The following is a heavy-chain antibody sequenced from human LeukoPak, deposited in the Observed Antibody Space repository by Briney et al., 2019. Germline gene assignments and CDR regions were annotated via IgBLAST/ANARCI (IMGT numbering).Heavy chain of an antibody. CDR1: GFTFSDYY. D-gene: IGHD3-16*01. CDR3: ARMIMFRGVPSAALDS. CDR2: ITDSGVFT. Sequence: GGSLRLSCAVSGFTFSDYYMSWIRQAPGRGLEWVSYITDSGVFTKYTDSVKARFTISRDNAQNSLSLQLNSLRVEDTAIYYCARMIMFRGVPSAALDSWGQGTLVTVSS. J-gene: IGHJ4*02. V-gene: IGHV3-11*06.